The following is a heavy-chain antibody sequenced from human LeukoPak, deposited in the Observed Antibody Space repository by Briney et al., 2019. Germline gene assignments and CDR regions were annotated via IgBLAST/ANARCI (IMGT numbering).Heavy chain of an antibody. CDR1: GFSFRSYG. J-gene: IGHJ3*02. Sequence: GGSLRPSCAASGFSFRSYGMGWVRQAPGKGLEWLSYVGIDENNIFYADSVRGRLTISRDNAKNSLHLQMHSLRAEDTAVYYCVRDHQYAFDIWGQGTMVTVSS. CDR3: VRDHQYAFDI. CDR2: VGIDENNI. V-gene: IGHV3-48*03.